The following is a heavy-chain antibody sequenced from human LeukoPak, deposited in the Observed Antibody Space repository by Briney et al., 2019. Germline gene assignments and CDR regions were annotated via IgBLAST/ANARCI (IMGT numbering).Heavy chain of an antibody. CDR3: ARSEHRVWTSSSWYKY. V-gene: IGHV4-4*02. Sequence: SGTLSLTCAVPGGSISSSNWWSWVRQPPGKELEWIGKIYHSGSTNYNPSLKSRVTISVDKSKSQFSLKLSSVTAADTAVYYCARSEHRVWTSSSWYKYWGQGTLVTVSS. CDR1: GGSISSSNW. D-gene: IGHD6-13*01. J-gene: IGHJ4*02. CDR2: IYHSGST.